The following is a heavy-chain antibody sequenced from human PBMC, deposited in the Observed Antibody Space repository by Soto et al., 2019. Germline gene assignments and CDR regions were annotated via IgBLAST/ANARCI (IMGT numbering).Heavy chain of an antibody. J-gene: IGHJ6*02. D-gene: IGHD6-13*01. CDR2: IIPIFGTA. Sequence: ASVKVSCKASGGTFSSYAISWVRQAPGQGLEWMGGIIPIFGTANYAQKFQGRVTITADKSTSTAYMELSSLRSEDTAVYYCARDRIAAAGTVYYGMDVWGQGTTVTVS. CDR1: GGTFSSYA. V-gene: IGHV1-69*06. CDR3: ARDRIAAAGTVYYGMDV.